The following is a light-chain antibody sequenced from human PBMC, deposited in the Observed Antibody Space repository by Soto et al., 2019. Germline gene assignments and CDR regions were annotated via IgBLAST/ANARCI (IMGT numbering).Light chain of an antibody. CDR1: QSLLDSDGETY. CDR2: KTS. Sequence: MTQSPLSSPVTLGQPASISCRSSQSLLDSDGETYLSWLQQRPGQPPRLLIYKTSSRFSGVPDRFSGSGAGTDFTLKISRVEVEDVGVYYCMQATQFPHTFGQGTKLEI. J-gene: IGKJ2*01. V-gene: IGKV2-24*01. CDR3: MQATQFPHT.